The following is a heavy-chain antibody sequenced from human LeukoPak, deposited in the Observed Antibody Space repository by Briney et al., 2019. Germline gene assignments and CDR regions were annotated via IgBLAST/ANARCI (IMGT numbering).Heavy chain of an antibody. CDR3: ARLRGYSYGYLDY. V-gene: IGHV3-53*01. D-gene: IGHD5-18*01. J-gene: IGHJ4*02. CDR2: IYSGGST. CDR1: GFTFSSYA. Sequence: PGGSLRLSCAASGFTFSSYAMSWVRQAPGKGLEWVSVIYSGGSTYYADSVKGRFTISRDNSKNTLYLQMNSLRAEDTAVYYCARLRGYSYGYLDYWGQGTLATVSS.